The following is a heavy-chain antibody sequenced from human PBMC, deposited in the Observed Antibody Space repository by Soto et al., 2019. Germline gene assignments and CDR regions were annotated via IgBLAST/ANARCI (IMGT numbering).Heavy chain of an antibody. Sequence: ASVKVSCKASGYTFTSYAMHWVRQAPGQRLEWMGWINAGNGNTKYSQKFQGRVTITRDTSASTAYMELSSLRSEDTAVYHCARVLDFWSGYYTPHFDYWGQGTLVTVSS. V-gene: IGHV1-3*01. CDR1: GYTFTSYA. D-gene: IGHD3-3*01. J-gene: IGHJ4*02. CDR2: INAGNGNT. CDR3: ARVLDFWSGYYTPHFDY.